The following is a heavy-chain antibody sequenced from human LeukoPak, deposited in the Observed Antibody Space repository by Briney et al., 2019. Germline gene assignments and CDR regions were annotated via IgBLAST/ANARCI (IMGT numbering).Heavy chain of an antibody. V-gene: IGHV3-7*01. D-gene: IGHD6-13*01. J-gene: IGHJ4*02. Sequence: GGSLRLSCAASGFTFSNYWMSWVRQAPGKGLEWVANIKEDGSEKYYVDSVKGRFTISRDNARNSLYLQMNSLRAEDTAVYYCASGRQLGFWGQGTLVTVSS. CDR3: ASGRQLGF. CDR2: IKEDGSEK. CDR1: GFTFSNYW.